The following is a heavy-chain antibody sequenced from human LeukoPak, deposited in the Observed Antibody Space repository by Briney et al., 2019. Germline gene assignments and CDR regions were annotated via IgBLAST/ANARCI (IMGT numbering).Heavy chain of an antibody. CDR2: IYYSGST. Sequence: PSETLSLTCTVSGGSISSSSYYWGWIRQPPGKGLEWIGSIYYSGSTYYNPSLKSRVTISVDTSKNQFSLKLSSVTAADTAVYYCARGYYGGKGLPLIRFNYYYYYMDVWGKGTTVTVSS. V-gene: IGHV4-39*01. CDR1: GGSISSSSYY. D-gene: IGHD4-23*01. CDR3: ARGYYGGKGLPLIRFNYYYYYMDV. J-gene: IGHJ6*03.